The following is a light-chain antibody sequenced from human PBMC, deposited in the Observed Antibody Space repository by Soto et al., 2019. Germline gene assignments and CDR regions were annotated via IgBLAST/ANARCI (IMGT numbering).Light chain of an antibody. J-gene: IGLJ2*01. CDR2: SNN. V-gene: IGLV1-44*01. Sequence: QSVLTQSPSASATPGQRVTISCSGGSSNIGSNTVNWYQQLPGTAPKLLIHSNNQRPSGVPDRFSGSKSGTSASLAISGLQSEDEADYYCAAWDDSLNGVVFGGGTQLTVL. CDR3: AAWDDSLNGVV. CDR1: SSNIGSNT.